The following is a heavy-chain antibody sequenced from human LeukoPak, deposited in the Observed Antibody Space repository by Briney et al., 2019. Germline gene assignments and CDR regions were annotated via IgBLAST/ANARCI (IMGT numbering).Heavy chain of an antibody. D-gene: IGHD6-13*01. J-gene: IGHJ5*02. CDR2: INHSGST. CDR3: ARGRWKQQLVPRFDP. V-gene: IGHV4-34*01. Sequence: PSETLSLTCAVYGGSFSGYYWSWIRQPPGKGLEWIGEINHSGSTNYNPSLKSRVTISVDTSKNQFSLKLSSVTAADTAMYYCARGRWKQQLVPRFDPWGQGTLVTVSS. CDR1: GGSFSGYY.